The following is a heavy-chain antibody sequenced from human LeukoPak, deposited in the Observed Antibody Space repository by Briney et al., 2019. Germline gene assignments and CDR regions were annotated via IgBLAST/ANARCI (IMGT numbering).Heavy chain of an antibody. V-gene: IGHV1-2*02. J-gene: IGHJ5*02. CDR2: INPNSGGT. Sequence: ASVKVSCKASGYTFTSYGISWVRQAPGQGLEWMGWINPNSGGTNYAQKFQGRVTMTRDTSISTAYMELSRLRSDDTAVYYCARDLGVWGSYRYGWFDPWGQGTLVTVSS. CDR1: GYTFTSYG. CDR3: ARDLGVWGSYRYGWFDP. D-gene: IGHD3-16*02.